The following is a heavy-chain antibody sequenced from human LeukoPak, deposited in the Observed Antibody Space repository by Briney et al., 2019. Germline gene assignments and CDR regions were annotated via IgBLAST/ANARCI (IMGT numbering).Heavy chain of an antibody. V-gene: IGHV4-59*08. CDR1: GDPISSHY. CDR3: ARHVIAAAGTNGWSQFDP. J-gene: IGHJ5*02. Sequence: SETLSLTCTVSGDPISSHYWSWIRQPPGKALEWIGYVYYSGSTNYNPSLKSRVTISVDTSKNQFSLKLSSVTAADTAVYYCARHVIAAAGTNGWSQFDPWGQGTLVTVSS. CDR2: VYYSGST. D-gene: IGHD6-13*01.